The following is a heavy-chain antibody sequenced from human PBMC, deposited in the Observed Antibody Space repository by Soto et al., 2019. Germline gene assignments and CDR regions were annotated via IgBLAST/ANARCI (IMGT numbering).Heavy chain of an antibody. CDR2: INPNSGGT. CDR3: ARKGYKGCSGGSCYQGQAFDI. CDR1: GYTFTGYY. V-gene: IGHV1-2*04. J-gene: IGHJ3*02. D-gene: IGHD2-15*01. Sequence: ASVKVSCKASGYTFTGYYMHWVRQAPGQGLEWMGWINPNSGGTNYAQKFQGWVTMTRDTSISTAYMELSRLRSDDTAVYYCARKGYKGCSGGSCYQGQAFDIWGQGTMVTVSS.